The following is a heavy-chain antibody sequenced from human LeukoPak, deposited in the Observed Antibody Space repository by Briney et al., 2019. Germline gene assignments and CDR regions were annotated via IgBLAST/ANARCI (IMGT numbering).Heavy chain of an antibody. CDR2: IYYSGST. V-gene: IGHV4-30-4*01. D-gene: IGHD2-15*01. J-gene: IGHJ4*02. Sequence: SETLSLTCTVSGGSISSGDYYWSWIRQPPGKGLEWIGYIYYSGSTYYNPSLKSRVTISVDTSKNQFSLKLSSVTAADTAVYYCASAVVAAEGYFDYWGQGTLVTVSS. CDR3: ASAVVAAEGYFDY. CDR1: GGSISSGDYY.